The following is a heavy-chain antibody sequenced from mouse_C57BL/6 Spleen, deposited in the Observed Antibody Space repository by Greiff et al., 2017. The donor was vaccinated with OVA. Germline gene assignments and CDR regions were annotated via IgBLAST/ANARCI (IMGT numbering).Heavy chain of an antibody. D-gene: IGHD4-1*01. CDR1: GYTFTSYG. Sequence: QVQLQQSGAELARPGASVKLSCKASGYTFTSYGISWVKQRPGQGLEWIGEIYPRSGNTYYNEKFKGTATLTADKSSRPAYMELRSLTSEDSAVYFCARGGLGDVRYFDVWGTGTTVTVSS. CDR2: IYPRSGNT. V-gene: IGHV1-81*01. J-gene: IGHJ1*03. CDR3: ARGGLGDVRYFDV.